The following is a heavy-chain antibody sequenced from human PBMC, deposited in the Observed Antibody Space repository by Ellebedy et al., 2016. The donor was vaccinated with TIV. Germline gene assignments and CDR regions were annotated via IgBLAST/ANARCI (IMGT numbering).Heavy chain of an antibody. V-gene: IGHV3-23*01. Sequence: GESLKTSCAASGFSFNTYALSWVRQAPGKGLEWVSAISGNENSPYYAGSVEGRFTISRDNLKNTLYLQMNSLRVEDTAVYYCARGVRGVSYYYYATDVWGQGTTVTVSS. CDR3: ARGVRGVSYYYYATDV. CDR2: ISGNENSP. D-gene: IGHD3-10*01. J-gene: IGHJ6*02. CDR1: GFSFNTYA.